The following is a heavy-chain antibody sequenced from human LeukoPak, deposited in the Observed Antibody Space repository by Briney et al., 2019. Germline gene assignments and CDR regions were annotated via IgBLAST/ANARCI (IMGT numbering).Heavy chain of an antibody. J-gene: IGHJ4*02. Sequence: AGGSLRLSCAASGFTFSSYGMHWVRQAPGKGLEWVAVIWYDGSNKYYADSVKGRFTISRDNSKNTLFLQMNSLRVADTAMYYCAKGISADGYNFERGADYWGQGTLVTVSS. CDR3: AKGISADGYNFERGADY. CDR1: GFTFSSYG. CDR2: IWYDGSNK. V-gene: IGHV3-33*06. D-gene: IGHD5-24*01.